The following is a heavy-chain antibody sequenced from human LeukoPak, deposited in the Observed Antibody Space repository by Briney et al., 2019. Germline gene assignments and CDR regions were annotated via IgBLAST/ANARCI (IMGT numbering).Heavy chain of an antibody. J-gene: IGHJ6*02. D-gene: IGHD1-7*01. V-gene: IGHV1-2*06. Sequence: ASVKVSCKDSGYTFTGYYMHWVRQAPGQGLEWMGRINPNSGGTNYAQKFQGRVTMTRDTSISTAYMELSRLRSDDTAVYYCAREQGNRITGTTGSDMDVWGQGTTVTVSS. CDR3: AREQGNRITGTTGSDMDV. CDR2: INPNSGGT. CDR1: GYTFTGYY.